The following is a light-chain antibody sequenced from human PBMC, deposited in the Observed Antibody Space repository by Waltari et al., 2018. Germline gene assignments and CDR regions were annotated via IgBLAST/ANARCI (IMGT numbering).Light chain of an antibody. Sequence: EIVLTQPPATLSFSPGERATLSCRASQSVSRTLAWYQQKPGQAPRLLIYDTSSRAAGIPDRFSGSGFGTDFSLTISRLEPEDFAVYYCQKYGTLPATFGQGTKVEIK. CDR2: DTS. J-gene: IGKJ1*01. CDR1: QSVSRT. V-gene: IGKV3-20*01. CDR3: QKYGTLPAT.